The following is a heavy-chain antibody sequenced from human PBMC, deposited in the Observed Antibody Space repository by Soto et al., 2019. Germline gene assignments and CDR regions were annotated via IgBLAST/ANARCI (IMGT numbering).Heavy chain of an antibody. CDR2: IYYSGTA. CDR3: ARTRITEGYYFDY. V-gene: IGHV4-30-4*01. Sequence: SETLSLTCTVSGGSISSGEYFWSWIRQPPGKGLEWIGYIYYSGTAYYNPSLKSRVTLLVDTSKNQFSLKLSSVTAADTAVFYCARTRITEGYYFDYWGQGALVTVSS. D-gene: IGHD1-20*01. J-gene: IGHJ4*02. CDR1: GGSISSGEYF.